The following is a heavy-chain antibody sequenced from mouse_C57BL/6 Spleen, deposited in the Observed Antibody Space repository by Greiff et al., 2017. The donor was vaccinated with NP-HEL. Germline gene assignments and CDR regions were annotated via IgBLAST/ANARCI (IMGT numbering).Heavy chain of an antibody. V-gene: IGHV5-6*02. CDR3: ARQSSYSSYWYFDV. CDR2: ISSGGSYN. CDR1: GFTFSSYG. J-gene: IGHJ1*03. Sequence: DVMLVESGGDLVKPGGSLKLSCAASGFTFSSYGMSWVRQTPDKRLEWVATISSGGSYNYYPDSVKGRFTISRDNAKNTLYLQMSNLKSEDTAMYYCARQSSYSSYWYFDVWGTGTTVTVSS. D-gene: IGHD1-1*01.